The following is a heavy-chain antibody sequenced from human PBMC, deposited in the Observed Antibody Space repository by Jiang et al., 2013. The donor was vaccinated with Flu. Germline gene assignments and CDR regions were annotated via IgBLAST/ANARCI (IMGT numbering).Heavy chain of an antibody. V-gene: IGHV5-51*01. J-gene: IGHJ4*02. Sequence: KGLEWMGIIYPGDSDTRYSPSFQGQVTISADKSISTAYLQWSSLKASDTAMYYCARHASRIQLPDYWGQGTLVTVSS. CDR2: IYPGDSDT. D-gene: IGHD5-18*01. CDR3: ARHASRIQLPDY.